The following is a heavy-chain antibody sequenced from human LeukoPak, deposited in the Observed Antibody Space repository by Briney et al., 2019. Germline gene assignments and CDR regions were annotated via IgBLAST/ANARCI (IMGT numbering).Heavy chain of an antibody. CDR1: GFTFSSYA. D-gene: IGHD2-2*01. J-gene: IGHJ4*02. CDR2: IRSKAYGGTT. CDR3: TRGLYCSSTSCPGGFDY. V-gene: IGHV3-49*04. Sequence: GGSLRLSCAASGFTFSSYAMSWVRQAPGKGLEWVGFIRSKAYGGTTEYAASVKGRFTISRDDSKSIAYLQMNSLKTEDTAVYYCTRGLYCSSTSCPGGFDYWGQGTLVTVSS.